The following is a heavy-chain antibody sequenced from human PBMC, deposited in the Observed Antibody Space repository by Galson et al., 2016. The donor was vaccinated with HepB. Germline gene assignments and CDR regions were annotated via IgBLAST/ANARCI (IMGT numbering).Heavy chain of an antibody. D-gene: IGHD1-1*01. CDR1: GDTFTNYA. CDR2: IIPVFGTV. Sequence: SVKVSCKATGDTFTNYAFSWVRQAPGQGLEWMGGIIPVFGTVNYAQNFQGRVTITADESTSTAYMETSSLRSEDTALYYCARARRHRDDVFDIWGQGTMVTVSS. CDR3: ARARRHRDDVFDI. J-gene: IGHJ3*02. V-gene: IGHV1-69*13.